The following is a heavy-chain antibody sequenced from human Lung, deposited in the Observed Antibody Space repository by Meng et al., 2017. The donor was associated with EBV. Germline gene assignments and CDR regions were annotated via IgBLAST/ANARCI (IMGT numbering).Heavy chain of an antibody. D-gene: IGHD1-26*01. Sequence: QVQLVRAGAEVKKPGPPVKGAGNTSGGPFSTYTFSWVRQAPGQGLEWMGGLIPVLNKAKSAPRFQDRVTFTADETTTTAYMELSSLRSEDTAVYYCARDQGPGGFDYWGQGTLVTVSS. CDR2: LIPVLNKA. V-gene: IGHV1-69*10. J-gene: IGHJ4*02. CDR1: GGPFSTYT. CDR3: ARDQGPGGFDY.